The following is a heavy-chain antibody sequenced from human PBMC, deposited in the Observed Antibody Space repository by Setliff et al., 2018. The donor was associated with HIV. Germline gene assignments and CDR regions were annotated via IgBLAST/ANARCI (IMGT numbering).Heavy chain of an antibody. V-gene: IGHV3-23*01. CDR2: ISGSGGST. CDR1: GFTFSIYS. J-gene: IGHJ6*02. D-gene: IGHD5-18*01. CDR3: TRDSALESFRPFSYGSSFGMGV. Sequence: GGSLRLSCTASGFTFSIYSMSWVRQAPGKGLEWVSAISGSGGSTYYADSVKGRFTISRDNSKNTLYLQMNSLRAEDTAVYYCTRDSALESFRPFSYGSSFGMGVWGQGTTVTVSS.